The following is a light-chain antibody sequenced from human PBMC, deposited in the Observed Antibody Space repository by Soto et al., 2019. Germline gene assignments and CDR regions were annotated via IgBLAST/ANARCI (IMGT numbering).Light chain of an antibody. V-gene: IGKV3-20*01. CDR1: QSVSSY. CDR2: GAS. CDR3: QQYGSSPEWT. J-gene: IGKJ1*01. Sequence: EIVLTQSPGTLSLSPGERATLSCRASQSVSSYLAWYQQKPGQAPRLLIYGASSRATGIPDRFSGSGSGTDFTLTISRLEPEDFAVYYCQQYGSSPEWTFGQGTKVDIK.